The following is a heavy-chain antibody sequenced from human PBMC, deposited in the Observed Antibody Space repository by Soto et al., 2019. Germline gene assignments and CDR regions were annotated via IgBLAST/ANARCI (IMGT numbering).Heavy chain of an antibody. J-gene: IGHJ4*02. Sequence: SETLSLTCTVSGGSISSSSYYWGWIRQPPGKGLEWIGSIYYSGSTYYNPSLKSRLTISVDTSKNQVFLKLSSLTAADTAVYYCARTATVTTGYFGYWGQGALVTVSS. CDR2: IYYSGST. CDR3: ARTATVTTGYFGY. D-gene: IGHD4-17*01. V-gene: IGHV4-39*01. CDR1: GGSISSSSYY.